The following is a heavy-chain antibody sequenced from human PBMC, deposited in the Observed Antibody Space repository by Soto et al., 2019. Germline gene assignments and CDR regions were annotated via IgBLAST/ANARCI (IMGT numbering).Heavy chain of an antibody. Sequence: GSLRLSCAASGFTFSSYEMNWVRQAPGKGLEWVSYISSSGSTIYYADSVKGRFTISRDNAKNSLYLQMNSLRAEDTAVYYCARDLRNYYGMDVWGQGTTVTVSS. D-gene: IGHD3-10*01. CDR2: ISSSGSTI. CDR1: GFTFSSYE. V-gene: IGHV3-48*03. J-gene: IGHJ6*02. CDR3: ARDLRNYYGMDV.